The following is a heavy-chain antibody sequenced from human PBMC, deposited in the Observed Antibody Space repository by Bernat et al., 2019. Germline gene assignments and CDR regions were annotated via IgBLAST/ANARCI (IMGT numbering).Heavy chain of an antibody. D-gene: IGHD2-2*01. V-gene: IGHV1-69*01. CDR1: GGTFSSYA. J-gene: IGHJ5*02. CDR2: IIPIFGTA. Sequence: QVQLVQSGAEVKKPGSSVKVSCKASGGTFSSYAISWVRQAPGQGLEWMGGIIPIFGTANYAQKFQGRVTITADESTSTDYMELSSLRSEDTAVYYCAACGVVVPAAKFGFDPWGQGTLVTVSS. CDR3: AACGVVVPAAKFGFDP.